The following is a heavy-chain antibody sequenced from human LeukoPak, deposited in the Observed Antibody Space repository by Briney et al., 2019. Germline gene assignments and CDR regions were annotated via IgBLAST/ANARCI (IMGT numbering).Heavy chain of an antibody. Sequence: GGSLRLSCAASGFIVNWYAMSWVRQAPGKGLAWVSLIYSDGVTQYADSVKGRFTISRDNSKNTLYLQMNSLRDEDTAVYFRARDRAEGKTWVEFDPWGQGTLVTVSS. CDR2: IYSDGVT. V-gene: IGHV3-66*02. CDR3: ARDRAEGKTWVEFDP. J-gene: IGHJ5*02. CDR1: GFIVNWYA.